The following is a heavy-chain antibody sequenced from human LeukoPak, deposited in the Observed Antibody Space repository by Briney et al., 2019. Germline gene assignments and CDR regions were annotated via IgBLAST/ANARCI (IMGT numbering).Heavy chain of an antibody. Sequence: GGSLRLSCAASGFTFKDAWMAWVRRAPGKGLEWIGRIRNEVDGATTTYATSVKGRFNISRDDSRNTLYLQMQSLKSEDTALYYCATVRLFHNYWGQGTLVTVSS. J-gene: IGHJ4*02. CDR1: GFTFKDAW. CDR3: ATVRLFHNY. D-gene: IGHD2-21*01. V-gene: IGHV3-15*01. CDR2: IRNEVDGATT.